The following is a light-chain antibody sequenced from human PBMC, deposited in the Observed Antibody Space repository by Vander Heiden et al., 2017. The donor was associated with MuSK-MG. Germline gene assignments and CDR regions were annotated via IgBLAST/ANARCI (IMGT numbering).Light chain of an antibody. CDR3: QQYDDLPYT. J-gene: IGKJ2*01. V-gene: IGKV1-33*01. CDR1: QDISNF. Sequence: ITMTQAPSSLSASVGDRVTITFQSSQDISNFLNWYQQKPGKSPKLLIYDASNLETGVPSRFNGIGSGTDFPFTLSSLQPEDIATYYCQQYDDLPYTFGQGTKLEI. CDR2: DAS.